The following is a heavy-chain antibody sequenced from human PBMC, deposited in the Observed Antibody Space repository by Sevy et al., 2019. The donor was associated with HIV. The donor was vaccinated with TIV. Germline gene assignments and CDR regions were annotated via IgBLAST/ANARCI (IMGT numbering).Heavy chain of an antibody. CDR3: ARGCSGGSCPYGMDV. Sequence: ASVKVSCKGSGYTFSIYGITWVRQAPGQGLEWMGWLSGYNGDTKNTQILQGRVTLTTDTSTTTAYMELRSLRSDDTAVYYCARGCSGGSCPYGMDVWGQGTTVTVSS. D-gene: IGHD2-15*01. V-gene: IGHV1-18*04. CDR2: LSGYNGDT. J-gene: IGHJ6*02. CDR1: GYTFSIYG.